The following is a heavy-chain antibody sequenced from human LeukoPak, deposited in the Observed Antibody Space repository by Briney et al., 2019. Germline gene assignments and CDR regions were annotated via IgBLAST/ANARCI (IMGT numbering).Heavy chain of an antibody. V-gene: IGHV1-18*01. CDR3: ARDTSYYDILTGYYLFDY. D-gene: IGHD3-9*01. J-gene: IGHJ4*02. CDR1: GGTFSSYA. CDR2: ISAYNGNT. Sequence: ASVKVSCKASGGTFSSYAISWVRQAPGQGLEWMGWISAYNGNTNYAQKLQGRVTMTTDTSTSTAYMELRSLRSDDTAVYYCARDTSYYDILTGYYLFDYWGQGTLVTVSS.